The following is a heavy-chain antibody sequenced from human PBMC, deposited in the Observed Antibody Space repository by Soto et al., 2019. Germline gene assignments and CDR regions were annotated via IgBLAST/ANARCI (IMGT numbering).Heavy chain of an antibody. V-gene: IGHV3-23*01. CDR1: GFTFSSYA. CDR3: AKDGARYDFWSGYTGSWFDP. CDR2: ISGSGGST. D-gene: IGHD3-3*01. J-gene: IGHJ5*02. Sequence: SLRLSCAASGFTFSSYAMSWVRQAPGKGLEWVSAISGSGGSTYYADSVKGRFTISRDNSKNTLYLQMNSLRAEDTAVYYCAKDGARYDFWSGYTGSWFDPWGQGTLVTVSS.